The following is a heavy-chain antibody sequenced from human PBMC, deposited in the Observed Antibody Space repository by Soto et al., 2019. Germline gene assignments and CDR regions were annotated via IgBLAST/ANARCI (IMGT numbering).Heavy chain of an antibody. CDR3: AKGCALRKAPFDY. D-gene: IGHD4-17*01. CDR2: ISGSGGST. J-gene: IGHJ4*02. CDR1: GFTFSSYA. Sequence: GGSLRLSCAASGFTFSSYAMSWVRQAPGKGLEWVSAISGSGGSTYYADSVKGRFTISRDNSKNTLYLQMNSLRADDNSIYYCAKGCALRKAPFDYWAQGTLVTVSS. V-gene: IGHV3-23*01.